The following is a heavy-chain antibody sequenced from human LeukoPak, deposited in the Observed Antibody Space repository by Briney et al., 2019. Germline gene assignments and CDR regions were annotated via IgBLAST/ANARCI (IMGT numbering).Heavy chain of an antibody. V-gene: IGHV4-4*02. CDR3: ARRDLSYDILTGWVY. CDR1: GGSISSSNW. J-gene: IGHJ4*02. D-gene: IGHD3-9*01. CDR2: IYHSGST. Sequence: PSETLSLTCAVSGGSISSSNWWSWVRQPPGKGLEWIGEIYHSGSTNYNPSLKSRVTISVDKSKNQFSLKLSSVTAADTAVYYCARRDLSYDILTGWVYWGQGTLVTVSS.